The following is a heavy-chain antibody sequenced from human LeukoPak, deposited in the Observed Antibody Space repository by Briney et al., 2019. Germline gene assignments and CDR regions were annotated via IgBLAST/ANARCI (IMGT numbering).Heavy chain of an antibody. J-gene: IGHJ3*02. V-gene: IGHV3-48*03. CDR1: GFTFSSYE. D-gene: IGHD2-15*01. CDR2: ISSDGNTM. Sequence: GGSLRLSCAASGFTFSSYEMNWVRQAPGKGLEWISYISSDGNTMYYADSVKGRFTISRDNAKNSLYLQMNSLRAEDTAVYYCTRAKPPYCRGGSCRTPGAFDIWGQGTMVTVSS. CDR3: TRAKPPYCRGGSCRTPGAFDI.